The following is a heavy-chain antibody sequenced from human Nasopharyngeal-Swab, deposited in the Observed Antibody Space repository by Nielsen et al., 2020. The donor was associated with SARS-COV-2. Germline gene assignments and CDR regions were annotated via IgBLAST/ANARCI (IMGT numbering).Heavy chain of an antibody. Sequence: SETLSLTCTVSGDSISNRFSYWAWIRQSPGKGLEWIGSVSQTGAPSYMASLKSRVTLSVDTFHHQVSLRLTSVTAADTAFYFCARLNIAATSSHFDHWGHGTLVTVSS. CDR1: GDSISNRFSY. CDR2: VSQTGAP. CDR3: ARLNIAATSSHFDH. V-gene: IGHV4-39*01. D-gene: IGHD5-12*01. J-gene: IGHJ4*01.